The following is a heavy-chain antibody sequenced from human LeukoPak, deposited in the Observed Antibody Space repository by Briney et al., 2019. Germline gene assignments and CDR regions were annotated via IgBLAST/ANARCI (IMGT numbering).Heavy chain of an antibody. Sequence: PGRSLRLFCAATGFTFKDYGMHWVRHPPGKGLEWVSSINWNGGGTDYADSVKGRFTISRDNAKNSLYLQLSSLRPEDTALYYCAKHMRATNTYSFFGLDVWGQGTTVTVSS. CDR2: INWNGGGT. J-gene: IGHJ6*02. V-gene: IGHV3-9*01. CDR3: AKHMRATNTYSFFGLDV. CDR1: GFTFKDYG. D-gene: IGHD1-26*01.